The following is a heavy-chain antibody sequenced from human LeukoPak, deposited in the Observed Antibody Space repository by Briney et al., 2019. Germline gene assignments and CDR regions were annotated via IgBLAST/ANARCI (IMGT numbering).Heavy chain of an antibody. CDR2: IYSGGST. V-gene: IGHV3-66*01. CDR3: ARGLWSAWYVDY. CDR1: GFIVSSNY. J-gene: IGHJ4*02. Sequence: GGSLRLSCAASGFIVSSNYMSWVRQAPGKGLEWVSIIYSGGSTYYQDSVKGRFTISRDNSKNTLYLQMNSLRAEDTAVYYCARGLWSAWYVDYWGQGTLVTVSS. D-gene: IGHD3-3*01.